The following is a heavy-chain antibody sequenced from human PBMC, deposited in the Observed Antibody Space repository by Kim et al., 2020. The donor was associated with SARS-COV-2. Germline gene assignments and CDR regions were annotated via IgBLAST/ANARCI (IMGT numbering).Heavy chain of an antibody. J-gene: IGHJ6*02. Sequence: DSVKGRFTIPRDKSKNTLYLQTNGLRAEDTAVYYCAKAIAVAGYYYYGMDVWGQGNTVTVSS. CDR3: AKAIAVAGYYYYGMDV. D-gene: IGHD6-19*01. V-gene: IGHV3-23*01.